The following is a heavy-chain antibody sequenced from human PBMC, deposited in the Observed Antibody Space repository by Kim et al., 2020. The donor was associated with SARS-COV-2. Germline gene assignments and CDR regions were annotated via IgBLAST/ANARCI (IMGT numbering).Heavy chain of an antibody. V-gene: IGHV4-39*01. Sequence: PTIKSRATITVDTSKNQFSMKRSSVTAADTAVYYCARPPRVGNSPVAFDIWGQGTMVTVSS. CDR3: ARPPRVGNSPVAFDI. D-gene: IGHD1-26*01. J-gene: IGHJ3*02.